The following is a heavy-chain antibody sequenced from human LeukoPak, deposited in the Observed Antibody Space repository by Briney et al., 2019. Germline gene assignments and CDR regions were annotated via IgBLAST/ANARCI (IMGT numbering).Heavy chain of an antibody. CDR1: GGSISSGGYS. V-gene: IGHV4-30-4*07. J-gene: IGHJ4*02. CDR3: ARGGLYGYYFDY. Sequence: PSETLSLTCAVSGGSISSGGYSWSWIRQPPGKGLEWIGYIYYSGSTYYNPSLKSRVTISVDTSKNQFSLKLSSVTAADTAVYYCARGGLYGYYFDYWGQGTLVTVSS. D-gene: IGHD2/OR15-2a*01. CDR2: IYYSGST.